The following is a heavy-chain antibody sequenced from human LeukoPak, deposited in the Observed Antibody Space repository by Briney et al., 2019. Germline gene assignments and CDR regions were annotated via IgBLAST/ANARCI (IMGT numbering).Heavy chain of an antibody. J-gene: IGHJ4*02. Sequence: SETLSLTCTVSGGSISSYYWSWIRQPPGKGLEWIGYIYYSGTIYYNPSLKSRVTISVDTSKNQCSLKLSSVTAADTAVYYCAGGGGSGYLKSTYWGQGTLVTVSS. V-gene: IGHV4-59*01. CDR1: GGSISSYY. D-gene: IGHD3-22*01. CDR2: IYYSGTI. CDR3: AGGGGSGYLKSTY.